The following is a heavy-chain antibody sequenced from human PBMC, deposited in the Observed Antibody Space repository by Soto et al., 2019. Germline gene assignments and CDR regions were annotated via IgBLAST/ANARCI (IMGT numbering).Heavy chain of an antibody. J-gene: IGHJ6*02. CDR1: GGTFSSYA. D-gene: IGHD2-2*03. CDR3: ARRPGYCSTTSCRYYYYGMDV. Sequence: QVQLVQSGAEVKKPGSSVKVSCKASGGTFSSYAISWVRQAPGQGLEWMGGIIPIFGTANYAQKFQGRVTISADKSTSTAYMELSSLRSEGTALYYCARRPGYCSTTSCRYYYYGMDVWGQGTTVTVSS. CDR2: IIPIFGTA. V-gene: IGHV1-69*06.